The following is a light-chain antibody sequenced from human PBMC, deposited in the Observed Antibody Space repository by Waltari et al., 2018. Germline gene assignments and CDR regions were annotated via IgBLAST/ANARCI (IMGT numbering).Light chain of an antibody. CDR3: QQWNTPPYT. CDR1: QTIRTS. CDR2: VAS. J-gene: IGKJ2*01. Sequence: DIQMTQSPSSLSASVGDRVTITCRASQTIRTSFNWFQQKPGKAPELLIYVASSLQSGVSSRFSGSGSGTDFTLTISSLQPEDSATYYCQQWNTPPYTFGQGTKLEI. V-gene: IGKV1-39*01.